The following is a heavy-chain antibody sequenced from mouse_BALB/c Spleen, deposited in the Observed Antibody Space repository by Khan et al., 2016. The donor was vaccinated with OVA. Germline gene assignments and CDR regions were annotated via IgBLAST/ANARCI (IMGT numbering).Heavy chain of an antibody. Sequence: VKLLESGAELAKPGASVKMSCKASGYMFSSYWMNWVKQRPGQGLEWIGYINPSSGYSEYNQKFKDKATLTADTSSSTAYMQLSSMTSEDTAVYYWARSGYGSLAYWGQGTLVTVSA. J-gene: IGHJ3*01. CDR3: ARSGYGSLAY. D-gene: IGHD1-1*01. CDR2: INPSSGYS. V-gene: IGHV1-7*01. CDR1: GYMFSSYW.